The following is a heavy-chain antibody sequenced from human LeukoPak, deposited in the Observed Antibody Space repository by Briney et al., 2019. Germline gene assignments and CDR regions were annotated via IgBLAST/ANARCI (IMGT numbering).Heavy chain of an antibody. CDR1: GYRYTSYG. V-gene: IGHV1-18*01. CDR2: ISAYNGKT. Sequence: GASVKVSCKASGYRYTSYGITWVRQAPGQGLEWMGWISAYNGKTDYAQRFQGRVTMTTDSSTSTAYMEVRSLRSDDTAVYYCARLELAWSGDLFYGKKNWFDPWGQGTLVTVSS. D-gene: IGHD3-10*01. CDR3: ARLELAWSGDLFYGKKNWFDP. J-gene: IGHJ5*02.